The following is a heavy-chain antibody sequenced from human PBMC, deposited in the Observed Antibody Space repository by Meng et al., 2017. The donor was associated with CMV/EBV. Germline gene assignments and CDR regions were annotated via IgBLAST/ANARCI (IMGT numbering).Heavy chain of an antibody. V-gene: IGHV3-13*01. Sequence: EGSLRLSCAASGFTFSSYDMHWVRQATGKGLEWVSAIGTAGDTYYPGTVKGRFTISRENAKNSLYLQMNSLRAGDTAVYYCARAGVGYYPYGFDYWGQGTLVTVSS. J-gene: IGHJ4*02. D-gene: IGHD3-3*01. CDR3: ARAGVGYYPYGFDY. CDR1: GFTFSSYD. CDR2: IGTAGDT.